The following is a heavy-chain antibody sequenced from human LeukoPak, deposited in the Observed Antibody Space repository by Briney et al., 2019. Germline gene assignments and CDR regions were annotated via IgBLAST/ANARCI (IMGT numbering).Heavy chain of an antibody. J-gene: IGHJ5*02. CDR1: GYTFTSYG. D-gene: IGHD3-16*01. CDR2: ISAYNGNT. V-gene: IGHV1-18*01. CDR3: ARDTSGMITFGGETFDP. Sequence: GASVKVSCKASGYTFTSYGISWVRQAPGQGLEWMGWISAYNGNTNYAQKLQGRVTMTTDTSTSTAYMELRSLRSDDTAVYYCARDTSGMITFGGETFDPWSQGTLVTVSS.